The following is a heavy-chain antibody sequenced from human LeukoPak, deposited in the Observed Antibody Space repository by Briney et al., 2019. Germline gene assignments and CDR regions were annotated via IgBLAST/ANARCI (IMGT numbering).Heavy chain of an antibody. J-gene: IGHJ4*02. CDR1: GDSVSTYS. CDR2: IYTSGST. Sequence: PSETLSLTCTVFGDSVSTYSWSWIRQPAGKGLEWIGRIYTSGSTNYNPSLKSRVTMSVDTSKNQFSLKLSSVTAADTAVYYCAREVGSRGVFDYWGQGTLVTVSS. V-gene: IGHV4-4*07. D-gene: IGHD6-13*01. CDR3: AREVGSRGVFDY.